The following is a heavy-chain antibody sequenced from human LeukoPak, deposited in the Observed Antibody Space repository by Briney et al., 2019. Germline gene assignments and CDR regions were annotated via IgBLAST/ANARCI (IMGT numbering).Heavy chain of an antibody. CDR3: ARDSGYSYGPLDS. V-gene: IGHV4-31*03. Sequence: SETLSLTCTVSGGSISSGSFYWSWIRQHPGKGLEWIGSISDGGSTYYNPFLKGRVTISVDTSKNQFSLKLSSVSAADTAVYYCARDSGYSYGPLDSWGQGTLVTVSS. CDR1: GGSISSGSFY. CDR2: ISDGGST. D-gene: IGHD5-18*01. J-gene: IGHJ4*02.